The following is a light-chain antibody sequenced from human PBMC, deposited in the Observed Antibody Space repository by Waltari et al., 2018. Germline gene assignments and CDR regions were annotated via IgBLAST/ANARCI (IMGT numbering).Light chain of an antibody. V-gene: IGLV1-44*01. CDR2: NND. J-gene: IGLJ3*02. Sequence: QSVLTQPPSASGTPGQRVTISCSGSSSNIGSNTVTWYQQLPGTAPKLLIYNNDQRPSGVPDRFSGSKSGTSASLAISGLQSEDEADYYCAAWDDSLHGWVFGGGTKLTVL. CDR1: SSNIGSNT. CDR3: AAWDDSLHGWV.